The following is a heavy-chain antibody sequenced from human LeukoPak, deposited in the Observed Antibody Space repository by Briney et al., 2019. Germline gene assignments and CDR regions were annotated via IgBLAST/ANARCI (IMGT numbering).Heavy chain of an antibody. CDR3: ARVVELWSGKSHFDN. J-gene: IGHJ4*02. CDR1: GGSISSGGYY. V-gene: IGHV4-31*03. CDR2: IYHSGST. D-gene: IGHD3-10*01. Sequence: SETLSLTCTVSGGSISSGGYYWSWIRQHPGKGLEWIGYIYHSGSTYNNPSLNSRLSMSVDTSKNQFSLKLSAVTAADTAVYYCARVVELWSGKSHFDNWGQGILVTVSS.